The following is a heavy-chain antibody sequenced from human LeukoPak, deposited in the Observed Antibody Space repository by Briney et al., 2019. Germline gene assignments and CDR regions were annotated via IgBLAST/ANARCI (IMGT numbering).Heavy chain of an antibody. CDR3: ASSYGSGSYGGYYYYYYGMDV. CDR2: IKQDGREK. J-gene: IGHJ6*04. Sequence: GGSLRLSCAASGFTFSSYWMSWVRQARGKGLEGVANIKQDGREKYYVDSVRGRFTISRDNAKNSLYLQMNSLRAEDTAVYYCASSYGSGSYGGYYYYYYGMDVWGKGTTVTVSS. CDR1: GFTFSSYW. D-gene: IGHD3-10*01. V-gene: IGHV3-7*03.